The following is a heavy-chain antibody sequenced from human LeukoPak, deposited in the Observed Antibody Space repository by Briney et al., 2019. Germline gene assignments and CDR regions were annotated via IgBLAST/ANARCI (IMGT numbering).Heavy chain of an antibody. D-gene: IGHD3-22*01. J-gene: IGHJ5*02. CDR1: GGYISSYY. V-gene: IGHV4-4*07. CDR3: ARVPHYYDSSGYRYNWFDP. CDR2: ISASGSA. Sequence: SETLSLTCSVSGGYISSYYWTWIRQPAGKGLEWIGRISASGSAKYNPYLKSRVIMSADTSKNQFSLNLISVTAADTAVYYCARVPHYYDSSGYRYNWFDPWGQGTLVTVSS.